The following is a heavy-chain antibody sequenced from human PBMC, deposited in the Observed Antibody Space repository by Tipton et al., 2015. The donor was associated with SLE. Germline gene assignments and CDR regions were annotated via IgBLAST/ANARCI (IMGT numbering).Heavy chain of an antibody. CDR2: INHSGST. V-gene: IGHV4-34*01. Sequence: TLSLTCAVYGGSFSGYYWSWIRQPPGKGLEWIGEINHSGSTNYNPSLKSRVTISVDTSKNQFSLKLNSVTAADTALYFCARGDFAVVDYWGQGTLVTVSS. CDR1: GGSFSGYY. CDR3: ARGDFAVVDY. D-gene: IGHD2-15*01. J-gene: IGHJ4*02.